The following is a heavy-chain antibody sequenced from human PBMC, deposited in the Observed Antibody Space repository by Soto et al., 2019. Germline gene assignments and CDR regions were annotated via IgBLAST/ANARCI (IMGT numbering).Heavy chain of an antibody. Sequence: EKWCVRCTGSAGIFSRYERIVFLLPPGKGLEWIGAINQSGSNNYYPSLNSRVTISVDTSKNQFSLKLSSVTAADTAVYYCSRVSWFGEQYYSYFGMDVWVKGTTVT. CDR3: SRVSWFGEQYYSYFGMDV. CDR1: AGIFSRYE. V-gene: IGHV4-34*01. D-gene: IGHD3-10*01. J-gene: IGHJ6*04. CDR2: INQSGSN.